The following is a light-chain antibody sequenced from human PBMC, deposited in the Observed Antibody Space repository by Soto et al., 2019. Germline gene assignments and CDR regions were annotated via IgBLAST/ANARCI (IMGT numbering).Light chain of an antibody. CDR2: DAS. CDR3: QQRSNWPPLT. CDR1: QSFSSY. J-gene: IGKJ4*01. Sequence: EIVLTQSPATLSLSPGKSATLYCRVSQSFSSYLACYQQKPGQAPRLLIYDASNRATGIPARFSGSVSVTDFTLTIGSLEPEDFAVYYCQQRSNWPPLTFGGGTKVDIK. V-gene: IGKV3-11*01.